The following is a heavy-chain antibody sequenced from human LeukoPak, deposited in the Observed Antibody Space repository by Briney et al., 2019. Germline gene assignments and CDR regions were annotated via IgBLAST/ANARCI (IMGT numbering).Heavy chain of an antibody. CDR3: AALHYFGHGATRT. CDR1: GASIKSYH. V-gene: IGHV4-4*07. CDR2: IYSSGRV. J-gene: IGHJ5*02. D-gene: IGHD2/OR15-2a*01. Sequence: SETLSLTCSVSGASIKSYHWSWIRQSAGKGLEWIGRIYSSGRVDHNPSLENRVSMSVDTSRNELLLEPDSVTAADTGVYYCAALHYFGHGATRTWGQGTLVTVSS.